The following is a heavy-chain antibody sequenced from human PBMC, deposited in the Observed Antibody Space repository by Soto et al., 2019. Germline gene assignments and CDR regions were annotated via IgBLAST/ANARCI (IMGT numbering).Heavy chain of an antibody. CDR1: GFIVSDTY. CDR3: AREPRYCRGGSCSITGDAYDI. V-gene: IGHV3-66*01. Sequence: EVQLVESGGGLVQPGGSLRLSCTASGFIVSDTYVNWVRQAPGKGLEWVSVISNRGDTHYADSVRGRFSLSRDISDNTLHLQMNDRRVEDTAVYYCAREPRYCRGGSCSITGDAYDIWGLGTMVTVSS. CDR2: ISNRGDT. D-gene: IGHD2-15*01. J-gene: IGHJ3*02.